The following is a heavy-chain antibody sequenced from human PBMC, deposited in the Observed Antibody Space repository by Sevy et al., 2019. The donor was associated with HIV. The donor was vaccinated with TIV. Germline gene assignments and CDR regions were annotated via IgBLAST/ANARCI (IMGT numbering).Heavy chain of an antibody. CDR1: GIIFTTSG. V-gene: IGHV3-30*18. Sequence: GGSLRLSCAVSGIIFTTSGMHWVRQAPGKVLEWVAVISYDGSNKFYGDSVKGRFTISRDNSKNILYLQMNSLRAEDTAVYYCAKDFTGYNGMDVWGQGTMVTVSS. CDR2: ISYDGSNK. D-gene: IGHD3-9*01. J-gene: IGHJ6*02. CDR3: AKDFTGYNGMDV.